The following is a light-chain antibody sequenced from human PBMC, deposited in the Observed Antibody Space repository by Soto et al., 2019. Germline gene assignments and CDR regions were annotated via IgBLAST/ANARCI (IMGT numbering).Light chain of an antibody. Sequence: QSVLTQPPSASGSPGQSVTISCTGTSSYVGGYNYVSWYQQYPGEAPKLMIYEVSKRPSGVTDRFSGSKSGNTASLTVSGLQAEDEADYYCSSYAGSKTFVFGNGTKVTVL. CDR3: SSYAGSKTFV. CDR2: EVS. J-gene: IGLJ1*01. CDR1: SSYVGGYNY. V-gene: IGLV2-8*01.